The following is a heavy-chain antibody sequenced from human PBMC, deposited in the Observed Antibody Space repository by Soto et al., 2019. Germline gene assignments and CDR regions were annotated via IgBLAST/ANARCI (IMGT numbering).Heavy chain of an antibody. J-gene: IGHJ6*02. CDR2: IYYDGTT. Sequence: PSATLSLTCTVSSGSISSTSYYWAWIRQPPGKGLERIGAIYYDGTTYYTESLKSRVSISVDTSKNQFSLKVNSVTAADTAVYFCARQGRNTKIVLVKHYAADFWGQGTAVTVS. CDR3: ARQGRNTKIVLVKHYAADF. D-gene: IGHD3-22*01. V-gene: IGHV4-39*01. CDR1: SGSISSTSYY.